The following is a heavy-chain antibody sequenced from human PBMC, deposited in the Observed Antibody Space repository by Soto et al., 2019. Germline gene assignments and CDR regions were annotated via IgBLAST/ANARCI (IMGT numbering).Heavy chain of an antibody. CDR3: TTGSSCWPGSCYYGMYV. J-gene: IGHJ6*02. Sequence: QVQLVQSGAEVKKPGSSVKVSCKASGGTFSSYTISWVRQAPGQGLEWRGRIIPILGIANYAQKFQGRVMCAADKSTSTSCEELSSLRAEATCVYYCTTGSSCWPGSCYYGMYVWGQGTTVTISS. CDR2: IIPILGIA. CDR1: GGTFSSYT. V-gene: IGHV1-69*02. D-gene: IGHD6-13*01.